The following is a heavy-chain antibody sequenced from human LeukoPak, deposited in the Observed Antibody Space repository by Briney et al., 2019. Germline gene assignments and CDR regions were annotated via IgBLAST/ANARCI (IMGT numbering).Heavy chain of an antibody. CDR1: GFTFSNYV. V-gene: IGHV3-30-3*01. Sequence: PGGSLRLSCAASGFTFSNYVIHWVRQAPGKGLEWVAVTSSDLNVKLYADSVKGRFTISRDNSKNTLYLQMNSLRAEDTAVYYCARDSGSYTSYFDYWGQGTLVTVSS. J-gene: IGHJ4*02. D-gene: IGHD1-26*01. CDR3: ARDSGSYTSYFDY. CDR2: TSSDLNVK.